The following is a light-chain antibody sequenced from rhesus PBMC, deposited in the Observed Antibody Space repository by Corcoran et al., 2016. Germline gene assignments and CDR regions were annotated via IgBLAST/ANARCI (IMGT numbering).Light chain of an antibody. CDR2: YAS. CDR3: QQYNNSPYS. V-gene: IGKV1-66*01. J-gene: IGKJ2*01. CDR1: QGINNY. Sequence: DIQMTQSPSSLSASVGDRVTITCRASQGINNYISWYQQKPGKYPKPLFYYASSLETGVPSRFRGSRSGTVYTLTISSLQPEYIATYYCQQYNNSPYSFGQGTKVEIK.